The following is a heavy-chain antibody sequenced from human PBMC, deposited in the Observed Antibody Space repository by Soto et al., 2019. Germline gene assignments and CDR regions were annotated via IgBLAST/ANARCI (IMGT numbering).Heavy chain of an antibody. CDR1: GFTFSSYY. J-gene: IGHJ4*02. Sequence: PWGTLSLTCAASGFTFSSYYWSCIRQSPGKGLEWVGEVGLSGRTNYAASLMSRGIGSLDTYTNQSSLMQSHVAATDTAVQYCARGGIVGCPNNLWYRGVLFEFWGQGSLGNGS. V-gene: IGHV4-34*01. D-gene: IGHD1-26*01. CDR3: ARGGIVGCPNNLWYRGVLFEF. CDR2: VGLSGRT.